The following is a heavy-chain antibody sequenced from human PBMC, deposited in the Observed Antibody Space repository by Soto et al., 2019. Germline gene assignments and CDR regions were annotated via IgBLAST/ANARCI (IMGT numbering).Heavy chain of an antibody. V-gene: IGHV3-33*05. CDR3: ARDGGDFDY. Sequence: QVQLVESGGGVVQPGRSLRLSCATSGFIFSSYGIHWLRQAPGKGLEGLAIISHDGNKKYYADSVKGRFTISRDNSKNTVYLQMDSLRVEDTAVYYCARDGGDFDYWGQGTLVTVSS. CDR1: GFIFSSYG. D-gene: IGHD3-16*01. CDR2: ISHDGNKK. J-gene: IGHJ4*02.